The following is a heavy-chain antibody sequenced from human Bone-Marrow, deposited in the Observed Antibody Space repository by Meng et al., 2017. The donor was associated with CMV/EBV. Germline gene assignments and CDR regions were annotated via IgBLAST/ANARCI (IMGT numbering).Heavy chain of an antibody. J-gene: IGHJ6*02. CDR1: GFTFSSYW. Sequence: GGSLRLSCAASGFTFSSYWMHWVRQAPGKGLVWVSSISSSSSYIYYADSVKGRFTISRDNAKHSLYLQMNSLRAEDTAVYYCARDLNMVRGVIIRDNYYCGMDVWGQGTTVTVSS. V-gene: IGHV3-21*01. D-gene: IGHD3-10*01. CDR2: ISSSSSYI. CDR3: ARDLNMVRGVIIRDNYYCGMDV.